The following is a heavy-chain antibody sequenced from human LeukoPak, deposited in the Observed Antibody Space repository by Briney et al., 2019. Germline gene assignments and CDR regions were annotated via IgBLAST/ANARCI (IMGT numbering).Heavy chain of an antibody. CDR2: ISGSGVTT. Sequence: GGSLRLSCAASGFTVSSNYMSWVRQAPGKGLEWVSAISGSGVTTYYADSVKGRFTISRDNSKNTLYLQMNSLRAEDTAVYYCAKGYGSGSYPYGAFDIWGQGTMVTVSS. CDR1: GFTVSSNY. D-gene: IGHD3-10*01. CDR3: AKGYGSGSYPYGAFDI. V-gene: IGHV3-23*01. J-gene: IGHJ3*02.